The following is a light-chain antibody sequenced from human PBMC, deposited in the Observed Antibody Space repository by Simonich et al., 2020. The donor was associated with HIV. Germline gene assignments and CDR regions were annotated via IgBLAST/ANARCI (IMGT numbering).Light chain of an antibody. Sequence: DIVMTQSPDSLAVSLGERATINCKSSQSDLYSSNNKNYLAWYQQKPGQPPKLLIYWASTRESGVPDRFSGSGSGTDFTLTISSLQVEDVAVYYCQQYYTAPQTFGQGTKLEIK. CDR3: QQYYTAPQT. J-gene: IGKJ2*01. CDR1: QSDLYSSNNKNY. CDR2: WAS. V-gene: IGKV4-1*01.